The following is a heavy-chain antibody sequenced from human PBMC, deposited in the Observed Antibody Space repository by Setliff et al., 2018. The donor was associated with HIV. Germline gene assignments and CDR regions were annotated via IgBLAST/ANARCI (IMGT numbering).Heavy chain of an antibody. V-gene: IGHV4-61*02. Sequence: PSETLSLTCTVSGGSISSGSYYWSWTRQPAGKGLEWIGRIYSSGSTNYNPSLSSRVTISVDTSKNQFSLKLRSVTAADTAVYFCAREPRAFDVWGQGTMVTVSS. CDR1: GGSISSGSYY. CDR3: AREPRAFDV. J-gene: IGHJ3*01. CDR2: IYSSGST.